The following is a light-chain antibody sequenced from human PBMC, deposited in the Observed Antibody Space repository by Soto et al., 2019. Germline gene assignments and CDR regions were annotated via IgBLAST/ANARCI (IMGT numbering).Light chain of an antibody. J-gene: IGKJ5*01. V-gene: IGKV3-20*01. CDR3: QQYGSSPIT. CDR2: GAS. Sequence: ESVLTQFPGTLSLTTRERATLSCRASQSILSNYLAWYQQKPGQAPRLLIYGASSRATGIPDRFSGSGSGTGCTLTISRLEPEDFAVYYCQQYGSSPITFGQGTRLEIK. CDR1: QSILSNY.